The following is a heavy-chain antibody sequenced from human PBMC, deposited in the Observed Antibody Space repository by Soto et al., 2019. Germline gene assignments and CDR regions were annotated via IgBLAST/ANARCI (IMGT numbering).Heavy chain of an antibody. Sequence: EVQLVESGGGLVKPGGSLRLSCAASGFAFKNYNINWVRQAPGKGLEWVSSISSRSSHILYADSVRGRFSISRGNANSSLYLQMNGLRAEDTAVYYCARGQDGDYTRLGQYFDLWGRSTLVTLSS. CDR3: ARGQDGDYTRLGQYFDL. V-gene: IGHV3-21*01. CDR1: GFAFKNYN. J-gene: IGHJ2*01. D-gene: IGHD4-17*01. CDR2: ISSRSSHI.